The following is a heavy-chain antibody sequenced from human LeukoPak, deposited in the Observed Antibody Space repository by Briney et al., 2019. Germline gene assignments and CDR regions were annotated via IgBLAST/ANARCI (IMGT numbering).Heavy chain of an antibody. V-gene: IGHV1-3*01. D-gene: IGHD1-26*01. Sequence: ASVKVSCKASGYTFTSYGISWVRQAPGQRLEWMGWINAGNGNTKYSQKFQGRVTITRDTSASTAYMELSSLRSEDTAVYYCARAKDPSGSYYVGFDYWGQGTLVTVSS. CDR3: ARAKDPSGSYYVGFDY. CDR2: INAGNGNT. CDR1: GYTFTSYG. J-gene: IGHJ4*02.